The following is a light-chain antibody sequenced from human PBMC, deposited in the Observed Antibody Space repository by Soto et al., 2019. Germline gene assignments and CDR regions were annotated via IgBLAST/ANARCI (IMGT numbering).Light chain of an antibody. CDR1: SNDIGGYNY. V-gene: IGLV2-14*03. CDR3: ASWDNNLSGYV. Sequence: QSALTQPASVSGSPGQSITISCTGTSNDIGGYNYVSWLQQHPGEAPKLLIYRNNLRPSGVPDRFSASKSGTSTSLAISGLRSEDEADYYCASWDNNLSGYVFGTGTKLTVL. CDR2: RNN. J-gene: IGLJ1*01.